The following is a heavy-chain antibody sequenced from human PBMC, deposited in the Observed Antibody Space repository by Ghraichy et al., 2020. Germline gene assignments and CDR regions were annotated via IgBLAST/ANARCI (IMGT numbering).Heavy chain of an antibody. D-gene: IGHD3-3*01. CDR3: ARVRTYYDFWSGYSGVAPDRRSPYYFDY. CDR1: GFTFSSYS. CDR2: ISSSSSTI. J-gene: IGHJ4*02. V-gene: IGHV3-48*02. Sequence: GGSLRLSCAASGFTFSSYSMNWVRQAPGKGLEWVSYISSSSSTIYYADSVKGRFTISRDNAKNSLYLQMNSLRDEDTAVYYCARVRTYYDFWSGYSGVAPDRRSPYYFDYWGQGTLVTVSS.